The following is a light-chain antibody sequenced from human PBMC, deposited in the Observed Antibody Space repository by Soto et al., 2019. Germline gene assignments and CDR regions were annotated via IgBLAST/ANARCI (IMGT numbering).Light chain of an antibody. CDR1: SSDVGGYNY. CDR3: SSYTSSSTWV. V-gene: IGLV2-14*01. J-gene: IGLJ3*02. Sequence: QSALTQPASVSGSPGQSITISCTETSSDVGGYNYVSWYQQHPGKAPKLMIYEVSNRPSGVSNRFSGSKSGNTASLTISGIQAEDEADYYCSSYTSSSTWVFGGGTKLTVL. CDR2: EVS.